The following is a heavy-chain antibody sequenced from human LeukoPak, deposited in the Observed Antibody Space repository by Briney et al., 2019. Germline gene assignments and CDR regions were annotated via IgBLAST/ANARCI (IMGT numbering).Heavy chain of an antibody. Sequence: PSETLSLTCTVSGPSISTTYYWGWIRQSPGKGLEWIGSIYYDGSTSYYTPSLKSRVTISVDTSREHFSLELSSVTAADTAVYYCAGDFWSGYYFRDWGQGTLVTVSS. J-gene: IGHJ4*02. CDR2: IYYDGSTS. D-gene: IGHD3-3*01. V-gene: IGHV4-39*02. CDR3: AGDFWSGYYFRD. CDR1: GPSISTTYY.